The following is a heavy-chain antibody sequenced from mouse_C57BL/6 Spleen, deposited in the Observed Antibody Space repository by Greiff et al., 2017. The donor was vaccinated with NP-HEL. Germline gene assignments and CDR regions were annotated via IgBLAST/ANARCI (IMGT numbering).Heavy chain of an antibody. Sequence: QVQLQQSGAELMKPGASVKLSCKATGYTFTGYWIEWVKQRPGHGLEWIGEILPGSGSTNYNEKFKGKATFTADTSSNTAYMQRSSLTTEDSAIYYCARDLRDGYYRFAYWGQGTLVTVSA. V-gene: IGHV1-9*01. CDR1: GYTFTGYW. D-gene: IGHD2-3*01. CDR3: ARDLRDGYYRFAY. J-gene: IGHJ3*01. CDR2: ILPGSGST.